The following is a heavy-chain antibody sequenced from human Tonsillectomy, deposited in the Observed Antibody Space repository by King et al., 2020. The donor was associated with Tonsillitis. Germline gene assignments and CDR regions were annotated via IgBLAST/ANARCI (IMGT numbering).Heavy chain of an antibody. CDR2: MNPNSGNT. V-gene: IGHV1-8*02. Sequence: GQLVQSGAEVKKPGASVKVSCKASGYTFTSYDINWVRQATGQGLEWMGWMNPNSGNTAYAQKFQGRVTMTRNTSISTAYMELNSLRSEDTAVYYCARHREYYFDSAGDWGQGTLVTVSS. J-gene: IGHJ4*02. CDR3: ARHREYYFDSAGD. D-gene: IGHD3-10*01. CDR1: GYTFTSYD.